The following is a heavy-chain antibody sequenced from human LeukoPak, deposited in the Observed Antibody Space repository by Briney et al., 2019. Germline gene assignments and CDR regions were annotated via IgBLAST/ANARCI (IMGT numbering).Heavy chain of an antibody. J-gene: IGHJ5*02. Sequence: GGSLRLSCAASGFTFSSYAMTWVRQAPGKGLEWVSGISGSGGRTYYADSVKGRFTISRGNSENTLYLQMNSLRAEDTAVYYCAKEKWESGWFAPWGQGTLVTVSS. D-gene: IGHD1-26*01. V-gene: IGHV3-23*01. CDR3: AKEKWESGWFAP. CDR2: ISGSGGRT. CDR1: GFTFSSYA.